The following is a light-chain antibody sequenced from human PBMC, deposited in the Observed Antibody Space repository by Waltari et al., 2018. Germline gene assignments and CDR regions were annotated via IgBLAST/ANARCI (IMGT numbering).Light chain of an antibody. CDR3: CSYAGRYTSV. CDR2: DVD. CDR1: SSDVGAYPY. J-gene: IGLJ2*01. V-gene: IGLV2-11*01. Sequence: QSALTQPRSVSGSPGQSVTFPCTGTSSDVGAYPYVSWYQLHPGKVPKLILYDVDKRPSGVPDRFSGSKAGNTASLTISGLQTEDEADYYCCSYAGRYTSVFGGGTKVTVL.